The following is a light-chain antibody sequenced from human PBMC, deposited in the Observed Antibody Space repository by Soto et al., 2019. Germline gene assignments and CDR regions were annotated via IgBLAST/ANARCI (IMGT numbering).Light chain of an antibody. V-gene: IGKV3-15*01. CDR3: QQYNFWPPLT. Sequence: EIVMTQSPATLSVSPGERATLSCRARQSVNSNLAWYRQKPGQAPRLLISDASTRATGVPARFSGSGSGTEFTLTISSLQSDDSGIYYCQQYNFWPPLTFGGGTKVEIK. CDR1: QSVNSN. J-gene: IGKJ4*01. CDR2: DAS.